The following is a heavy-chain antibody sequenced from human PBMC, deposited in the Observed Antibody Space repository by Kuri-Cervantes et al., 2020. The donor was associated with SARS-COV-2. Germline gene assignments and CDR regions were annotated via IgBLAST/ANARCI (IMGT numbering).Heavy chain of an antibody. J-gene: IGHJ4*02. CDR1: GYSISSGYY. CDR3: ASPLGSSGYYYAY. Sequence: SQTLPLTCAVSGYSISSGYYWGWIRQPPGKGLEWIGSIYHSGSTYYNPSLKSRVTISVDTSKNQFSLKLSSVTAADTAVYYCASPLGSSGYYYAYWGQGTLVTVSS. V-gene: IGHV4-38-2*01. CDR2: IYHSGST. D-gene: IGHD3-22*01.